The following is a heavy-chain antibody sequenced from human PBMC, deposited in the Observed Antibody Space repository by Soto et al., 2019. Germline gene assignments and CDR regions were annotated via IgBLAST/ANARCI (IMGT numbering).Heavy chain of an antibody. V-gene: IGHV3-48*02. CDR1: GFTFSGYS. CDR3: ARAPPYKSYGMDV. Sequence: EVQLVESGGGLVQPGGYLRLSCAASGFTFSGYSMNWVRQAPGKGREWVSYISSSSDPIYYTDSVKGRFTISRDNAKNSRYLQMNSLRDEDTAVYYCARAPPYKSYGMDVWGQGTTVTVSS. J-gene: IGHJ6*02. D-gene: IGHD1-1*01. CDR2: ISSSSDPI.